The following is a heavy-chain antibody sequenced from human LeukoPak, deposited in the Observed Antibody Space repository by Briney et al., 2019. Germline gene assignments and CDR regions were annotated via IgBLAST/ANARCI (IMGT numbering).Heavy chain of an antibody. V-gene: IGHV1-46*01. Sequence: ASVKVSCKASGYTFTNYYMHWVRQAPGQGLEWMGIMSPSGGSTTYAQKFQGRVTMTRATSTGTVYMELSSLRSEDTAVYYCASVYKHGMDVWGQGTTVIVSS. J-gene: IGHJ6*02. CDR2: MSPSGGST. CDR1: GYTFTNYY. CDR3: ASVYKHGMDV. D-gene: IGHD5-24*01.